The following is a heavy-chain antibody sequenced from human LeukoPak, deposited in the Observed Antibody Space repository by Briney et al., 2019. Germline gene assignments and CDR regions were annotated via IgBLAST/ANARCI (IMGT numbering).Heavy chain of an antibody. D-gene: IGHD3-3*01. CDR3: ARDEARGYDFRPQDH. CDR2: ISSSSRYT. CDR1: GFSLRDYS. Sequence: SGGSLRLSCAASGFSLRDYSMDWVRQAPGKGLEWVSSISSSSRYTFYVDSVKGRFTISRDNAKNSLYLQMNSLRVGDTAVYYCARDEARGYDFRPQDHWGQGTLVSVSS. J-gene: IGHJ4*02. V-gene: IGHV3-21*01.